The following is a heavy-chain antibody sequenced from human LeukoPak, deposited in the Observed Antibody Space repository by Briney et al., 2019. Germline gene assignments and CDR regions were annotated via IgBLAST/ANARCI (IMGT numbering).Heavy chain of an antibody. D-gene: IGHD6-19*01. V-gene: IGHV4-61*02. CDR3: ARHHSSGWSAYPSYFDY. CDR1: GGSISIGSYY. J-gene: IGHJ4*02. CDR2: IYTSGST. Sequence: SETLSLTCTVSGGSISIGSYYWSWIRQPAGKGLEWIGRIYTSGSTNYNPSLKSRVTISVDTSKNQFSLKLSSVTAADTAVYYCARHHSSGWSAYPSYFDYWGQGTLVTVSS.